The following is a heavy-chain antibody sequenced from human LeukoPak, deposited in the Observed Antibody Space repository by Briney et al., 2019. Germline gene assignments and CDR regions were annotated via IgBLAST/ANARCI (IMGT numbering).Heavy chain of an antibody. CDR2: ISGRGDKT. J-gene: IGHJ4*02. Sequence: GGSLRLSCAASGFPFSSYSMTWVRQAPGKGMEWVSAISGRGDKTYYAESVKGRFTISRDNSKNTVYLQMNSLRAEDTAVYYCGREDRSMVLSLDHWGQGTPVTVSS. D-gene: IGHD3-10*01. CDR1: GFPFSSYS. V-gene: IGHV3-23*01. CDR3: GREDRSMVLSLDH.